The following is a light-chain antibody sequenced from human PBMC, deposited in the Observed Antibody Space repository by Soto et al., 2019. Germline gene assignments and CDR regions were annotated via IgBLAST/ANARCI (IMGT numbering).Light chain of an antibody. CDR3: LQDYNYPLT. Sequence: AIQLTQSPSALSVSVGDRVTITCRASLGIRNDLGWYQQKPGEAPRLLVYGASTLQSGVPSRFSGSGSGTEFTLTISSLQLEDFGTYYCLQDYNYPLTFGGGTRLEI. CDR2: GAS. CDR1: LGIRND. J-gene: IGKJ4*01. V-gene: IGKV1-6*02.